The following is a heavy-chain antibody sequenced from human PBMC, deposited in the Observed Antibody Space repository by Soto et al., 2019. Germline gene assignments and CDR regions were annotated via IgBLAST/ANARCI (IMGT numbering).Heavy chain of an antibody. CDR1: GFTFISYE. V-gene: IGHV3-48*03. D-gene: IGHD2-15*01. J-gene: IGHJ4*02. CDR3: ARGLVAAYSSTGFDY. Sequence: GGSLRLSCAASGFTFISYEMNWVRQAPGKGLEWVSYISSSGSTIYYADSVKGRFTISRDNAKNSLYLQMNSLRAEDTAVYYCARGLVAAYSSTGFDYWGQGTLVTVSS. CDR2: ISSSGSTI.